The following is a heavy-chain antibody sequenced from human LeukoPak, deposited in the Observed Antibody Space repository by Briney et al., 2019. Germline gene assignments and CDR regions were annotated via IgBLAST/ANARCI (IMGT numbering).Heavy chain of an antibody. CDR3: ARTSAQHGPLVY. V-gene: IGHV4-34*01. CDR1: GGSFSGYY. CDR2: INHSGST. J-gene: IGHJ4*02. Sequence: SETLSLTCAVYGGSFSGYYWSWIRQPPGKGLEWIGEINHSGSTNYNPSLKSRVTISVDTSKNQFSLKLSSVTAADTAVYYCARTSAQHGPLVYWGQGTLVTVSS. D-gene: IGHD5-18*01.